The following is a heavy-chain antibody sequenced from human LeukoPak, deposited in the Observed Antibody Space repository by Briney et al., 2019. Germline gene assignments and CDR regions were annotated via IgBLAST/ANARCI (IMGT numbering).Heavy chain of an antibody. Sequence: GGSLRLSCAASGSTFSSYAMSWVRQAPGKGLEWVSAISGSGGSTYYADSVKGRFTISRDNSKNTLYLQMNSLRAEDTAVYYCAKKGARYSSSWYYFDYWGQGTLVTVSS. J-gene: IGHJ4*02. D-gene: IGHD6-13*01. V-gene: IGHV3-23*01. CDR2: ISGSGGST. CDR1: GSTFSSYA. CDR3: AKKGARYSSSWYYFDY.